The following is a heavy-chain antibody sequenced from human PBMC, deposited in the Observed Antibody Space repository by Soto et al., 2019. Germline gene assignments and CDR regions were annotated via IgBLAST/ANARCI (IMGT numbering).Heavy chain of an antibody. J-gene: IGHJ4*02. D-gene: IGHD5-12*01. V-gene: IGHV3-11*01. CDR3: ARQADGSLDY. Sequence: GGSLRLSCAAPEFMFSDYYMSWIRQAPGKGLEWVSYITSSTNTKYYADSVRGRFTISRDNFKNTLYLQMNSLRAEDTAVYYCARQADGSLDYWGQGTLVTVSS. CDR2: ITSSTNTK. CDR1: EFMFSDYY.